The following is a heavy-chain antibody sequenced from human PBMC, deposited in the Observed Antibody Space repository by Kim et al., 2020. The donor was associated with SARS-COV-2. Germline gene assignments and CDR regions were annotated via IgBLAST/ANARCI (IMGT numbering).Heavy chain of an antibody. CDR3: ARDHTVGASEPDFDY. J-gene: IGHJ4*02. CDR2: ISYDGSNK. Sequence: GGSLRLSCAASGFTFSSYAMHWVRQAPGKGLEWVAVISYDGSNKYYADSVKGRFTISRDNSKNTLYLQMNSLRAEDMAVYYCARDHTVGASEPDFDYWGQGTLVTVSS. D-gene: IGHD1-26*01. CDR1: GFTFSSYA. V-gene: IGHV3-30*04.